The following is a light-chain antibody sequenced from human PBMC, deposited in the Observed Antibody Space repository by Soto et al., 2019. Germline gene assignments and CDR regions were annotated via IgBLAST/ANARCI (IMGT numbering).Light chain of an antibody. J-gene: IGLJ1*01. CDR3: VLYMGSGSYV. Sequence: QTVVTQEPSFSVSPGGTVTLTCGLSSGSVSTSYYPRWYQQTPGQAPRTLIYSTNTRSSGVPDRFSGSILGNKAALTITGAQADDESDYYCVLYMGSGSYVLGTGTKLTVL. V-gene: IGLV8-61*01. CDR1: SGSVSTSYY. CDR2: STN.